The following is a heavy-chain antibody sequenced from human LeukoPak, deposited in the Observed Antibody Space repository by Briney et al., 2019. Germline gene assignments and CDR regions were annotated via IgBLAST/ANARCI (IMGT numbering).Heavy chain of an antibody. CDR2: INPSSGST. V-gene: IGHV1-46*01. CDR1: GYTFSSYN. CDR3: ARDYRVVQAAGHYFYC. D-gene: IGHD2-2*01. J-gene: IGHJ4*02. Sequence: GASVTVSFTASGYTFSSYNMHWVRQAPGQGLEWMGIINPSSGSTSYAQKFQGRVTMTRDTSMSIVYMELSSLRSEDTAVYYCARDYRVVQAAGHYFYCWGQGILVTVSS.